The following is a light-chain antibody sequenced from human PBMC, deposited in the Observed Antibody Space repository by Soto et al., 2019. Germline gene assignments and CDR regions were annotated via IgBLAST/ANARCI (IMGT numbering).Light chain of an antibody. Sequence: ETVLTQSPATLSLSPGERATLSCSASQSVSRFLAWYQQKPGQAPTLLIYDASNMSTVIPARFSGSGSVTDFTLTISSLEPEDFAVYYCQQRGNWPPITFGQGTRLDIK. CDR3: QQRGNWPPIT. J-gene: IGKJ5*01. CDR2: DAS. V-gene: IGKV3-11*01. CDR1: QSVSRF.